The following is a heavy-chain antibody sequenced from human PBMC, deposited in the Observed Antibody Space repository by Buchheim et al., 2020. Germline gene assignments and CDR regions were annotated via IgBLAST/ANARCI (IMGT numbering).Heavy chain of an antibody. CDR1: GYTFTSYY. Sequence: QVQLVQSGAEVKKPGASVKVSCKASGYTFTSYYMHWVRQAPGQGLEWMGIINPSGGSTSYAQKFQRRVTMTRDKSTNNGNMELSSLRSEDTAVYYCARDPLLWFGELSSYGMDVWGQGTT. CDR3: ARDPLLWFGELSSYGMDV. CDR2: INPSGGST. V-gene: IGHV1-46*03. J-gene: IGHJ6*02. D-gene: IGHD3-10*01.